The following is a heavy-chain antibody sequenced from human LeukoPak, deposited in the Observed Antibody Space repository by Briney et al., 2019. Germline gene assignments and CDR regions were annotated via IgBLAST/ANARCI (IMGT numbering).Heavy chain of an antibody. CDR1: GFTFSTYA. J-gene: IGHJ6*02. D-gene: IGHD3-16*01. CDR3: ARTAESGGLYYYGMDV. Sequence: GNSLRLSYAASGFTFSTYAMHWVRQAPGKGLEWVAVISYRGSNEYYADSVKGRPTISRDNSKNTLYLQMNSLRDEDTAVYYCARTAESGGLYYYGMDVWGQGTTVTVSS. V-gene: IGHV3-30*01. CDR2: ISYRGSNE.